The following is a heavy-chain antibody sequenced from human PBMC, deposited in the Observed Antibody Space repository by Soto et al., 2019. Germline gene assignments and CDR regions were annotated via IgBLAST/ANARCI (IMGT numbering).Heavy chain of an antibody. CDR2: FDPEDGAT. D-gene: IGHD6-6*01. J-gene: IGHJ3*02. CDR1: GYTLTELS. Sequence: ASVKVSCKVSGYTLTELSMHWVRQAPGKGLEWMGGFDPEDGATIYAQKFQGRVTMTEDTSTDTAYMELSSLRSEDTAVYYCAIDYNLYSNSARYALDIWGQGTMVTVSS. CDR3: AIDYNLYSNSARYALDI. V-gene: IGHV1-24*01.